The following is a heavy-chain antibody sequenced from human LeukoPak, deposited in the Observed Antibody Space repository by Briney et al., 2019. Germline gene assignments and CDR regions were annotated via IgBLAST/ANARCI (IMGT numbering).Heavy chain of an antibody. CDR2: MNPNSGNT. CDR1: GYTFSSYD. J-gene: IGHJ4*02. V-gene: IGHV1-8*01. CDR3: ARARQRATGSYSALDS. Sequence: ASVKVSCKASGYTFSSYDINWVRQATGQGLEWMGWMNPNSGNTGYAQKFQGRVNMTRNTSISTAYMELSSLRSEDTAVYYSARARQRATGSYSALDSWGQGTLVTVSS. D-gene: IGHD1-26*01.